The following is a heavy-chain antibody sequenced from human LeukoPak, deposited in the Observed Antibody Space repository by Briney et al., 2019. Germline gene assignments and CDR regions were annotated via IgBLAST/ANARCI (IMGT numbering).Heavy chain of an antibody. D-gene: IGHD3-10*01. CDR1: GYTLTELS. Sequence: AASVKVSCKVSGYTLTELSMHWVRQAPGKGLEWMGGFDPEYGETFYAQKLQGRVTITADKSTSTAYMELSSLRSEDTAVYYCARAHPTMVTGYYYYYMDVWGKGTTVTVSS. V-gene: IGHV1-24*01. CDR3: ARAHPTMVTGYYYYYMDV. J-gene: IGHJ6*03. CDR2: FDPEYGET.